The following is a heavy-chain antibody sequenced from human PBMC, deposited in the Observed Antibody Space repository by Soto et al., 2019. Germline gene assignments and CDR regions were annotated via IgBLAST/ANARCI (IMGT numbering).Heavy chain of an antibody. D-gene: IGHD6-19*01. J-gene: IGHJ4*02. Sequence: DVQLVESGGGLVQPGGSLRLSCAASGFTFSSYWMHWVRQSPGQGLVWVSRINGVGSSTTYADSVKGRFTISRDNAKNTLYLQMTSLRAEDTAVYYCARDHGSGHLYWGQGTLVTVSS. CDR2: INGVGSST. CDR1: GFTFSSYW. CDR3: ARDHGSGHLY. V-gene: IGHV3-74*01.